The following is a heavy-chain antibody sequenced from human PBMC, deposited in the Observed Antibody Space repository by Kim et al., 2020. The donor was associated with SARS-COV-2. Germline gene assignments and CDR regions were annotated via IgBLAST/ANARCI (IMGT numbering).Heavy chain of an antibody. J-gene: IGHJ2*01. D-gene: IGHD3-10*01. Sequence: GGSLRLSCAASGFTFSSYGMHWVRQAPGKGLEWVAVIWYDGSNKYYADSVKGRFTISRDNSKNTLYLQMNSLRAEDTAVYYCAKGAYGSGSYYIRPNWYFDLWGRGTLVTVSS. CDR1: GFTFSSYG. CDR2: IWYDGSNK. V-gene: IGHV3-33*06. CDR3: AKGAYGSGSYYIRPNWYFDL.